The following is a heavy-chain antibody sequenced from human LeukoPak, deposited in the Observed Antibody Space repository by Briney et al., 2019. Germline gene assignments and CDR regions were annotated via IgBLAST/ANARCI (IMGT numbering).Heavy chain of an antibody. D-gene: IGHD2-8*01. Sequence: NASETLSLTCTVSGGSISSGSYYWSWIRQPAGKGLEWIGRIYTSGSTNYNPSLKSRVTISVDTSKNQFSLKLSSVTAADTAVYYCARDPMARHAFDFWGRGTKVIVSS. CDR3: ARDPMARHAFDF. V-gene: IGHV4-61*02. CDR1: GGSISSGSYY. J-gene: IGHJ3*01. CDR2: IYTSGST.